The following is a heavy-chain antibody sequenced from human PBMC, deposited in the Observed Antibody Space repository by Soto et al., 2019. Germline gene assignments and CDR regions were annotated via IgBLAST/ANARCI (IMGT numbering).Heavy chain of an antibody. CDR3: AKAKWNYAPGYFDF. J-gene: IGHJ4*02. V-gene: IGHV3-23*01. Sequence: GGSLRLSCAASGFTLSSFAMSWVRQAPGKGLKWVSSISGSGSATYYADSVKGRFTISRDNSKNTLLLQMNSLRADDTAVYYCAKAKWNYAPGYFDFWGQGTLVTVSS. CDR1: GFTLSSFA. D-gene: IGHD1-7*01. CDR2: ISGSGSAT.